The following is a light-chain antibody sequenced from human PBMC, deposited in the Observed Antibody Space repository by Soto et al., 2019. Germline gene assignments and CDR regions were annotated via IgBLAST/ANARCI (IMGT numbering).Light chain of an antibody. Sequence: IVVTQSPGTLSLSPGERATLSCRASQSVSSSYLAWYQQKPGQAPRLLIYGTSSRATAIPDRFSGSGSGTDFTLTISRLEPEDFAVYYCQQYGSSSWTFGQGTKVDIK. CDR2: GTS. CDR1: QSVSSSY. CDR3: QQYGSSSWT. J-gene: IGKJ1*01. V-gene: IGKV3-20*01.